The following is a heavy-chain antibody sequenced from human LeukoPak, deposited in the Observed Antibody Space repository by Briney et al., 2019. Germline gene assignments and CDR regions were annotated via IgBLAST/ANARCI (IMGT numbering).Heavy chain of an antibody. CDR1: GYTFTSYG. Sequence: ASVKVSCKASGYTFTSYGISWVRQAPGQGLEWMGWINAYNGNTNYAQKLQGRVTMTTDTSTSTAYMELRSLRSDDTAVYYCAIGRCSGGSCYPSPWGQGTQVTVSS. CDR2: INAYNGNT. CDR3: AIGRCSGGSCYPSP. D-gene: IGHD2-15*01. J-gene: IGHJ5*02. V-gene: IGHV1-18*01.